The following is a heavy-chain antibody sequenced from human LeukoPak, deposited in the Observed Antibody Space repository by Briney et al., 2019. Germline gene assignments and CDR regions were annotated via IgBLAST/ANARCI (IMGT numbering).Heavy chain of an antibody. CDR1: GYTFSGYY. V-gene: IGHV1-2*02. CDR3: ARDSCSSTSCLSIDDY. Sequence: SVNVSCKASGYTFSGYYMHWVRQAPGQGLEWMGWINPNSGGTNYAQKFQGRVTMTRDTSISTAYMELSRLSSDDTAVYYCARDSCSSTSCLSIDDYWGQGTLVTVSS. J-gene: IGHJ4*02. CDR2: INPNSGGT. D-gene: IGHD2-2*01.